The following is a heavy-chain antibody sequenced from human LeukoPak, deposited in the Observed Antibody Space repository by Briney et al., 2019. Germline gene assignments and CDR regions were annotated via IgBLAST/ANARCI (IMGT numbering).Heavy chain of an antibody. V-gene: IGHV3-23*01. CDR1: GFTFSSFG. Sequence: GGSLRLSCAASGFTFSSFGMSWVRQAPGKGLEWVSAISSTGGTAYYADSVKGRFTISRDDAKNLLYLDMNSLRAEDTAVYYCARGHTAVTRHFDFWGQGTLVTVSS. CDR2: ISSTGGTA. CDR3: ARGHTAVTRHFDF. D-gene: IGHD4-17*01. J-gene: IGHJ4*02.